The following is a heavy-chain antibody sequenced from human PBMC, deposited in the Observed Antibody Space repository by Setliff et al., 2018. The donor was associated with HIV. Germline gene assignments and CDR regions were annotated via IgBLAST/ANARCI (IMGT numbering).Heavy chain of an antibody. CDR2: INHSGDT. CDR1: GDSITSTNYY. J-gene: IGHJ3*01. CDR3: ARLSIVVV. Sequence: KASETLSLTCTVSGDSITSTNYYWGWIRQPPGKRLEWIGEINHSGDTNYNPSPKSRVTISADTSKNQFSLKLSSVTAADTAVYYCARLSIVVVWGQGTMVTVSS. D-gene: IGHD2-21*01. V-gene: IGHV4-39*07.